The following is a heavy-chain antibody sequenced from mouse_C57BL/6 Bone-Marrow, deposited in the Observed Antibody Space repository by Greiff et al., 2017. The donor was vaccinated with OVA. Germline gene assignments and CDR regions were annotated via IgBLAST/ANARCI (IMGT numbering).Heavy chain of an antibody. V-gene: IGHV1-61*01. CDR2: IYPSDSET. J-gene: IGHJ2*01. CDR3: ARKGRGNYFDY. Sequence: QVQLQQPGAELVRPGSSVKLSCKASGYTFTSYWMDWVKQRPGQGLEWIGNIYPSDSETHYNQKFKDKATLTVDKSSSTAYMQLSRLTSEDSAVYYWARKGRGNYFDYWGQGTTLTVSS. CDR1: GYTFTSYW.